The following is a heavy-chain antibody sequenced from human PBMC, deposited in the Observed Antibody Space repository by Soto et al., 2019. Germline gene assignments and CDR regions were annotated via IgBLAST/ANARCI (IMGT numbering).Heavy chain of an antibody. CDR3: ARLRSSSYYYYGMDV. V-gene: IGHV5-10-1*01. J-gene: IGHJ6*02. D-gene: IGHD6-6*01. CDR2: IDPSDSYT. CDR1: GYSFTSYW. Sequence: GESLKISCNGSGYSFTSYWISWVRQMPGKGLEWMVRIDPSDSYTNYSPSFQGHVTISADKSISTAYLQWSSLKASDTAMYYCARLRSSSYYYYGMDVWGQGTTVTVSS.